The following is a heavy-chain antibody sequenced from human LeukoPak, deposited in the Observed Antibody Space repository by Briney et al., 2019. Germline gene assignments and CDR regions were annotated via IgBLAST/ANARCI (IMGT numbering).Heavy chain of an antibody. CDR1: GFTFSSYW. V-gene: IGHV3-74*01. Sequence: GGSLRLSCAASGFTFSSYWMHWVRQAPGKGLVWVSRINTDGSSASYADSVKGRFTISRDNAKNTLYLQMNSLRAEDTAVYYCARDGQLVPTNIYYYYYMDVWGKGTTVTVSS. D-gene: IGHD1-1*01. CDR3: ARDGQLVPTNIYYYYYMDV. CDR2: INTDGSSA. J-gene: IGHJ6*03.